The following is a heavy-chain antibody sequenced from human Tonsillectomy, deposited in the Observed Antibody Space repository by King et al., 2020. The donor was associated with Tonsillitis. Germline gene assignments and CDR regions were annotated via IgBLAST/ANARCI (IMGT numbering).Heavy chain of an antibody. Sequence: QLQESGPGLVKPSQTLSLTCTVSGGSISSGDYYWSWHRQPPGKGLEWNGYIYYRGNTYYNPSLKSRVTISVDTSKNQFYLKLSSVTAADTAVYYCASFYGSSGAMKVLFDHWGQGTLVTVSS. CDR3: ASFYGSSGAMKVLFDH. J-gene: IGHJ4*02. CDR2: IYYRGNT. D-gene: IGHD3-22*01. V-gene: IGHV4-30-4*01. CDR1: GGSISSGDYY.